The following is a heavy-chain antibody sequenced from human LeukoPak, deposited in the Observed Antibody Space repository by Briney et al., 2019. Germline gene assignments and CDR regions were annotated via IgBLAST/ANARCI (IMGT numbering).Heavy chain of an antibody. Sequence: SQTLSLTCTVSGVSISSGSYYWSWIRQPAGKGLEWIGRIYTSGSTNYHPSLKSRVTISVDTSKNQFSLKLSSVTAADTAVYYCARQYRPDPFDYYYGMDVWGQGTTVTVSS. CDR1: GVSISSGSYY. J-gene: IGHJ6*02. D-gene: IGHD1-14*01. V-gene: IGHV4-61*02. CDR2: IYTSGST. CDR3: ARQYRPDPFDYYYGMDV.